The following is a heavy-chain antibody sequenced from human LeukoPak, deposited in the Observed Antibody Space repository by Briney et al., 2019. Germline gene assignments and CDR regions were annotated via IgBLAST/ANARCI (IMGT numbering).Heavy chain of an antibody. CDR3: ARDRTHYYDSSGYYGY. Sequence: GASVKVSCKASGYTFTSYDINWVRQAPGQGLEWMGWINPNSGGTNYAQKFQGRVTMTRDTSISTAYMELSRLRSDDTAVYYCARDRTHYYDSSGYYGYWGQGTLVTVSS. D-gene: IGHD3-22*01. CDR2: INPNSGGT. CDR1: GYTFTSYD. V-gene: IGHV1-2*02. J-gene: IGHJ4*02.